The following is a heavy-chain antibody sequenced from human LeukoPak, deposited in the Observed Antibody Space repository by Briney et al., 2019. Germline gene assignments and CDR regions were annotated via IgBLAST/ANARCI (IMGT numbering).Heavy chain of an antibody. CDR3: ARHGPDCSGGSCYSLIDY. D-gene: IGHD2-15*01. J-gene: IGHJ4*02. CDR2: IYYSGST. CDR1: GGSISSYY. Sequence: PSETLSLTCTVSGGSISSYYWSWIRQPPGKGLEWIGYIYYSGSTNYNPSLKSRFTISVDTSKNQFSLKLSSVTAADTAVHYCARHGPDCSGGSCYSLIDYWGQGTLVTVSS. V-gene: IGHV4-59*08.